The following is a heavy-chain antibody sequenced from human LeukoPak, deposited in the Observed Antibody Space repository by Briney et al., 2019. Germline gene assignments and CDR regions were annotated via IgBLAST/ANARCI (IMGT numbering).Heavy chain of an antibody. CDR3: ARYSVAGTGSEYFQH. V-gene: IGHV1-46*01. CDR1: GYTFTSYY. D-gene: IGHD6-19*01. CDR2: INPSGGST. J-gene: IGHJ1*01. Sequence: ASVEVSCKASGYTFTSYYMHWVRHAPGQGLEWMGIINPSGGSTSYAQKFQGRVTMTRDTSTSTVYMELSSLRSEDTAVYYCARYSVAGTGSEYFQHWGQGTLVTVSS.